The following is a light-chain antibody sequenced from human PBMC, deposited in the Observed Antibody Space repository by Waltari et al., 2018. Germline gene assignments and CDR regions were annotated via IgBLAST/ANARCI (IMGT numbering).Light chain of an antibody. J-gene: IGLJ3*02. CDR3: ASWDDSLNGHWV. CDR2: RND. CDR1: SPHPGNIV. V-gene: IGLV1-44*01. Sequence: QSVLPHPPPPSGPPGQRVTSSCSGTSPHPGNIVLTGSQQVPGTAPKLLIYRNDLRPSGVPDRFSASKSGTSASLAISGLQSEDEAEYYCASWDDSLNGHWVFGGGTKVTVL.